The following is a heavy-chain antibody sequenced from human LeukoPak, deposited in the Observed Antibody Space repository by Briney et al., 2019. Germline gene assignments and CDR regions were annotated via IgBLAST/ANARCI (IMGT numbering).Heavy chain of an antibody. V-gene: IGHV3-7*01. CDR1: GFTFSSSW. Sequence: PGGSLRLSCAASGFTFSSSWMSWVRQAPGKGLEWVANNKQDGSEKYYVDSVRGRFTISRDNAKNSLYLQMNSLRAEDTAVYYCARLASSGWTFLYYYYYMDVWGKGTTVTVSS. J-gene: IGHJ6*03. D-gene: IGHD6-19*01. CDR3: ARLASSGWTFLYYYYYMDV. CDR2: NKQDGSEK.